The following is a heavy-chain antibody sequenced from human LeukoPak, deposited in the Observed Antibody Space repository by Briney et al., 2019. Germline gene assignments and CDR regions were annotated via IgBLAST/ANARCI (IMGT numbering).Heavy chain of an antibody. D-gene: IGHD2-15*01. CDR1: GYSISSGYY. J-gene: IGHJ5*02. CDR2: IYHSGST. Sequence: PSETLSLTCTVYGYSISSGYYWGWIRQPPGKGLEWIGSIYHSGSTYYNPSLKSRVTISVDTSKNQFSLKLSSVTAADTAVYYCARVKVVVAANGWFDPWGQGTLVTVSS. CDR3: ARVKVVVAANGWFDP. V-gene: IGHV4-38-2*02.